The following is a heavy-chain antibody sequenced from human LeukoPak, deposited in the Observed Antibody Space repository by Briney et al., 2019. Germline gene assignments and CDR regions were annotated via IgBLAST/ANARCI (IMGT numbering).Heavy chain of an antibody. Sequence: GGSLRLSCAASGFTVNSKYMNWVRQAPGKGLEWVSILYSGDTTHYADSVKGRFVISRDNSKNTLYLQMNSLRAEDTAVYYCAMATRWLNFDYWGQGTLVTVSS. D-gene: IGHD5-24*01. CDR1: GFTVNSKY. J-gene: IGHJ4*02. V-gene: IGHV3-66*01. CDR3: AMATRWLNFDY. CDR2: LYSGDTT.